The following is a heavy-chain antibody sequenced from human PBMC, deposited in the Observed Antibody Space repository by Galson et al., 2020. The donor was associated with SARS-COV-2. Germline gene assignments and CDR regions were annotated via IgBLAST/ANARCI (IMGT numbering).Heavy chain of an antibody. J-gene: IGHJ6*02. Sequence: AGGSLRLSCAASGFAVSDTYMSWIRQAPGKGLEWVALLYAGGSASYTGSVKGRFTISRDNSKNSLYLHMNSLRLEDTAMYYCARDPYSGGWTNYYYFGMDVWGQGTTVTVSS. CDR1: GFAVSDTY. D-gene: IGHD6-19*01. CDR3: ARDPYSGGWTNYYYFGMDV. V-gene: IGHV3-53*01. CDR2: LYAGGSA.